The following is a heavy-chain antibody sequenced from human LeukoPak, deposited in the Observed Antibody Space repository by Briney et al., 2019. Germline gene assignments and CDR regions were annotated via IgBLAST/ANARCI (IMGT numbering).Heavy chain of an antibody. J-gene: IGHJ6*03. CDR3: ARDPAHYYYLDV. Sequence: ASVKVSRKASGYTFTGYYLHWLRQAPGQGLEWMGWINPNNGGTKYAQKFQDRFTMTRDTSISTVYMELTRLRSDDTAVYYCARDPAHYYYLDVWGRGTTVTVSS. V-gene: IGHV1-2*02. CDR2: INPNNGGT. CDR1: GYTFTGYY.